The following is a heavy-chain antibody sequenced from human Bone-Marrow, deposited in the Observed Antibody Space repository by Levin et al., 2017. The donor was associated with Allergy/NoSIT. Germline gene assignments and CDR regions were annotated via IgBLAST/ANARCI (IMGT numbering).Heavy chain of an antibody. CDR2: ITSDGSST. V-gene: IGHV3-74*01. J-gene: IGHJ4*02. CDR3: ARIRATTYFDY. D-gene: IGHD1-26*01. Sequence: GGSLRLSCAASGFSFSSYWMYWVRQAPGKGLVWVSRITSDGSSTIYADSVKGRFTISRDNAKNTVYLQMNSLRAEDTAVYYCARIRATTYFDYWGQGTLVTVSS. CDR1: GFSFSSYW.